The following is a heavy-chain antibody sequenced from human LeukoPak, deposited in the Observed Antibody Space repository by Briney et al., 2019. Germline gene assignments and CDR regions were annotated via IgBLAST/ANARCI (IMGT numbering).Heavy chain of an antibody. D-gene: IGHD1-14*01. V-gene: IGHV3-23*01. CDR2: MSGSGGST. J-gene: IGHJ6*02. CDR3: AKQPNYYYGMDV. Sequence: PGGSLRLSCAASGFTFSSYVMNWVRQAPGKGLEWVSAMSGSGGSTYYADSVTGRFTISGDNSKNAVYLQMNSLRAEDTAVYYCAKQPNYYYGMDVWGQGTTVTVSS. CDR1: GFTFSSYV.